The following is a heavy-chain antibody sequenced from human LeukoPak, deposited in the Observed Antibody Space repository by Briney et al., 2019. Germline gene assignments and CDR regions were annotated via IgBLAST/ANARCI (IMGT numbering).Heavy chain of an antibody. D-gene: IGHD3-22*01. Sequence: ASVKVSCKASGYTFTNYDINWVRQASGQGLEWMGYMKPNSGNTGYAQKFQGRLSMTRNNSISTAYMELSGLSSEDTALYYCARTSYDGNGYHSDYWGQGTLVTVSS. CDR1: GYTFTNYD. CDR2: MKPNSGNT. CDR3: ARTSYDGNGYHSDY. J-gene: IGHJ4*02. V-gene: IGHV1-8*01.